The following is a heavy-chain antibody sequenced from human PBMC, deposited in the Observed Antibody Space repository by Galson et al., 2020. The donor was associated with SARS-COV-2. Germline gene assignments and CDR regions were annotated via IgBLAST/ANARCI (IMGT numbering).Heavy chain of an antibody. CDR3: ARFRCSGSHSSYSMDV. CDR2: ISGSGETT. Sequence: GGSLRLSCVASGFTFSNNAMSWVRQAPGKGLEWVSLISGSGETTFYADSVKGRFTVSKDNSKNTLYLQLDNLRPEDTAVYHCARFRCSGSHSSYSMDVWGQGTTVTVSS. CDR1: GFTFSNNA. J-gene: IGHJ6*02. V-gene: IGHV3-23*01. D-gene: IGHD3-10*02.